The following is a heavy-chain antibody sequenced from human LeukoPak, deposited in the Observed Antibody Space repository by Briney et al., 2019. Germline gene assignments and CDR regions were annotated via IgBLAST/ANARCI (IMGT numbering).Heavy chain of an antibody. Sequence: PSETLSLTCTVSGASISSYYWSWIRQPPGKGLEWIGYIYYSGSTNYNPSLKSRVTISVDTSKNQFSLKLSSVTAADTAVYYCARGSGSYVNYWGQGTLVTVSS. CDR2: IYYSGST. J-gene: IGHJ4*02. D-gene: IGHD1-1*01. CDR3: ARGSGSYVNY. CDR1: GASISSYY. V-gene: IGHV4-59*01.